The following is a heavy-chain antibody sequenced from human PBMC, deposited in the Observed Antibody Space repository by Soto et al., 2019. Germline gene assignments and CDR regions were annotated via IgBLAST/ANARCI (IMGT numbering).Heavy chain of an antibody. CDR3: ALTRRSFILGGAGPGFDY. CDR2: LSYEGSEE. V-gene: IGHV3-30*03. Sequence: GGSLRLSCAASGVYFGVFGMHWVRQAPGKGLEWLSVLSYEGSEEYYADSVRGRFTISRDNSKNTLFLQMDSLRVDDTGVYYCALTRRSFILGGAGPGFDYWGQGTLVTVSS. D-gene: IGHD6-19*01. J-gene: IGHJ4*02. CDR1: GVYFGVFG.